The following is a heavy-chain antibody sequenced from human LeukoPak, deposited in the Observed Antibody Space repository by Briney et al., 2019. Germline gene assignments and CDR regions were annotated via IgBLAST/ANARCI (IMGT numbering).Heavy chain of an antibody. CDR3: ATEFYRNGYNY. V-gene: IGHV3-15*01. D-gene: IGHD5-24*01. CDR2: IKSRTDGGTT. J-gene: IGHJ4*02. Sequence: GRSLRLSCAGSGFTFSSAWMTWVRQTPGKGLEWVGHIKSRTDGGTTDYAAPMKGRFTVSRDDSTNTVYLQMSSLKTEDSAVYYCATEFYRNGYNYWGQGTLVTVSS. CDR1: GFTFSSAW.